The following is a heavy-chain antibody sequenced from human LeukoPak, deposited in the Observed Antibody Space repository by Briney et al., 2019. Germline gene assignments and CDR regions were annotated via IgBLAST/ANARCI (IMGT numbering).Heavy chain of an antibody. Sequence: ASVKVSCNASGYTGTCYYMHWVRQAPGQGLEWVGLINPNSGGTNYAQKFHGRVTMIRATSMSTAYMELSRLRSDDTAVYYCARVMGITMIVVVGGHAFDIWGQGTMVTVSS. CDR2: INPNSGGT. CDR3: ARVMGITMIVVVGGHAFDI. D-gene: IGHD3-22*01. J-gene: IGHJ3*02. V-gene: IGHV1-2*02. CDR1: GYTGTCYY.